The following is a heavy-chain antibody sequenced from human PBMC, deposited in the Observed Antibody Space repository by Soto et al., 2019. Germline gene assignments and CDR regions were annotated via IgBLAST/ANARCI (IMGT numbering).Heavy chain of an antibody. CDR2: ISSSSSYI. Sequence: PGGSLRLSCAASGFTFSSYAMNWVRQAPGKGLEWVSSISSSSSYIYYEDSVKGRFTISRDNAKNSLYLQMNSLRAEATTVYYCARIVVPAAIYGMDVWGQGATVTVSS. D-gene: IGHD2-2*01. J-gene: IGHJ6*02. V-gene: IGHV3-21*01. CDR3: ARIVVPAAIYGMDV. CDR1: GFTFSSYA.